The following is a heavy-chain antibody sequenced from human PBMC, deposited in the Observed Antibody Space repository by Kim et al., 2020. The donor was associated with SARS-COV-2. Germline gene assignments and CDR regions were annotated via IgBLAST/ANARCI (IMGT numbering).Heavy chain of an antibody. CDR1: GFTFGDYA. J-gene: IGHJ5*02. D-gene: IGHD4-17*01. Sequence: GGSLRLSCTASGFTFGDYAMSWFRQAPGKGLEWVGFIRSKAYGGTTEYAASVKGRFTISRDDSKSIAYLQMNSLKTEDTAVYYCTRDTARRGDYEDNWFDPWGQGTLVTVSS. V-gene: IGHV3-49*03. CDR3: TRDTARRGDYEDNWFDP. CDR2: IRSKAYGGTT.